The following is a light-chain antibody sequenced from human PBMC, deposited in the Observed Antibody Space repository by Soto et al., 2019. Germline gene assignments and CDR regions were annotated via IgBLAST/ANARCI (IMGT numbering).Light chain of an antibody. V-gene: IGLV2-14*01. J-gene: IGLJ1*01. Sequence: QSALTQPASVSGSPGQSITISCTGTSSDVGGYNYVSWYQQHPGKAPKLMIYEVSNRPSGVSDRFSGSKSDNTASLTISGLQAEDEADYYCSSYTSSSALPYAFGNGPKLTVL. CDR3: SSYTSSSALPYA. CDR2: EVS. CDR1: SSDVGGYNY.